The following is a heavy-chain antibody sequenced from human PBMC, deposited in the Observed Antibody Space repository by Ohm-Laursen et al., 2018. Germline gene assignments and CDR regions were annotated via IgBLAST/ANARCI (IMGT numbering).Heavy chain of an antibody. V-gene: IGHV1-2*02. CDR2: ISPNSGDT. CDR1: GFTFSNHY. CDR3: ARATPYSNGRYGDY. Sequence: SVKVSCKPSGFTFSNHYMHWMRQAPGQGLEWVGWISPNSGDTNYAQKFQGRVTMTRDTSISTAYMDLSSLRSDDTAIYYCARATPYSNGRYGDYWGQGTLVTVST. J-gene: IGHJ4*02. D-gene: IGHD6-19*01.